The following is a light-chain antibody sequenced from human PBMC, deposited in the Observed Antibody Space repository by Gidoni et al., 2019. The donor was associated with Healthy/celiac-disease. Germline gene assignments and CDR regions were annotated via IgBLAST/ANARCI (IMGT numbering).Light chain of an antibody. CDR3: QQYYSTPPWT. Sequence: DIVMTQSPDSLAVSLGDRATIKCKSSQSVLYSSNNKNYLAWYQQKQGQHPKMLIYWASTRESGVPDRFSGSGSGTDFTTTISSLQDEDVAVYYCQQYYSTPPWTFGQGTKVEIK. V-gene: IGKV4-1*01. CDR1: QSVLYSSNNKNY. CDR2: WAS. J-gene: IGKJ1*01.